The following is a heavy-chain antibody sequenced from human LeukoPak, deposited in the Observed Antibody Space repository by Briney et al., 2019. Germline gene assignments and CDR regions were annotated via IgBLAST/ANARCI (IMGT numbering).Heavy chain of an antibody. CDR2: IKEDESAK. D-gene: IGHD3-16*01. CDR3: ARAVDVADY. V-gene: IGHV3-7*01. CDR1: GFTFDDYA. J-gene: IGHJ4*02. Sequence: GRSLRLSCAASGFTFDDYAMHWVRQAPGKGLDWVANIKEDESAKFYADSVRGRFTISRDNAKNSVYLEMNNLRVEDTAVYYCARAVDVADYWGRGTLVTVSS.